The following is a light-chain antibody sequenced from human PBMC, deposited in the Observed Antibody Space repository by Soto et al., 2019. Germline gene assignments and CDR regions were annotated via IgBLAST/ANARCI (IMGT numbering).Light chain of an antibody. CDR3: SAYTSSSTHV. J-gene: IGLJ1*01. V-gene: IGLV2-14*03. CDR2: DVS. Sequence: QSALTQPASVSGSPGQSITISCTGTSSDVGAYTFVSWYQQHPDKVPKLMIFDVSRRPSGVSDRFSGSKSGNTASLTISGLQPEDEADYYCSAYTSSSTHVFGSGTKLTVL. CDR1: SSDVGAYTF.